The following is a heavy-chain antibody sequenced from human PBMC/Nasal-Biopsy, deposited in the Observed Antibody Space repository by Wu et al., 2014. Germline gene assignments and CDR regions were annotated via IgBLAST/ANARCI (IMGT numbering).Heavy chain of an antibody. CDR1: GFSFRTYG. CDR2: LWYDGSNE. D-gene: IGHD4-17*01. CDR3: ARDLYGADY. V-gene: IGHV3-33*01. J-gene: IGHJ4*02. Sequence: CAASGFSFRTYGMHWVRQAPGKGLEWVAVLWYDGSNEYYADSVKGRFTISRDNSRNTLYLQMNSLRAEDTAVYYCARDLYGADYWGQGTLVTVSS.